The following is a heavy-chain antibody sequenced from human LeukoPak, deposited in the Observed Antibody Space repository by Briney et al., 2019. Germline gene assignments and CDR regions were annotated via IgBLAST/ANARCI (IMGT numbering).Heavy chain of an antibody. Sequence: PGGSLRLSCAASGFTFSNYAMNWVRQAPGKGLEWVSAISRSGHITYYADSVKGRFTISRDSSKNTLYLQMNSLRAEDTAVYCCAKISYPSPGGYYTSGFDYWGQGTLVTVSS. CDR3: AKISYPSPGGYYTSGFDY. V-gene: IGHV3-23*01. CDR1: GFTFSNYA. D-gene: IGHD3-3*01. J-gene: IGHJ4*02. CDR2: ISRSGHIT.